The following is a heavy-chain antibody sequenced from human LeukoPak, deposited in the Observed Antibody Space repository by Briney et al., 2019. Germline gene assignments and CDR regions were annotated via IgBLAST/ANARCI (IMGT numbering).Heavy chain of an antibody. Sequence: GGSLRLSCAASGFTVSSNYMSWVRQAPGKGLEWVSVIYSGGSTYYTDSVKGRFTISRDNSKNTLYLQMNSLRAEDTAVYYCAKPSIAVAWYPDYWGQGTLVTVSS. D-gene: IGHD6-19*01. CDR3: AKPSIAVAWYPDY. CDR2: IYSGGST. V-gene: IGHV3-66*04. J-gene: IGHJ4*02. CDR1: GFTVSSNY.